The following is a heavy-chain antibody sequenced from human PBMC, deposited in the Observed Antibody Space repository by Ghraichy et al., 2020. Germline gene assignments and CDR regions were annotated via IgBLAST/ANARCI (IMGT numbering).Heavy chain of an antibody. V-gene: IGHV2-70*11. Sequence: SGPTRVKPTQTLTLTCTFSGFSLSTSGVCVSWIRQPPGKALEWLARIDWDDDKYYSTSLKTRLTISKDTSKNQVVLTMTNMDPVDTAMYYCARNQYYGSEYWGQGTLVTVSS. CDR3: ARNQYYGSEY. J-gene: IGHJ4*02. D-gene: IGHD3-10*01. CDR2: IDWDDDK. CDR1: GFSLSTSGVC.